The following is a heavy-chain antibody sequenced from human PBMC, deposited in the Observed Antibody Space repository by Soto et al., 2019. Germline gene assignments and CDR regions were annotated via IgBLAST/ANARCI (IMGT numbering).Heavy chain of an antibody. J-gene: IGHJ4*02. CDR2: VNSDGSIT. D-gene: IGHD2-21*01. CDR1: GFTFDSYW. CDR3: AASTGVVVISPYFVAY. Sequence: EVRLEESGGGLVQPGGSLRLSCAASGFTFDSYWLYWVRQAPGKGLVWVARVNSDGSITTYADSVKGRFTISRDNAKNTLSLQMNSLRVDDTAVYYCAASTGVVVISPYFVAYWGQGALVTVSS. V-gene: IGHV3-74*03.